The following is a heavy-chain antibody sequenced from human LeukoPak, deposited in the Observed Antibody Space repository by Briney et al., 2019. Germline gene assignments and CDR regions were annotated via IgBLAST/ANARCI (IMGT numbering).Heavy chain of an antibody. D-gene: IGHD3-3*01. V-gene: IGHV1-46*01. CDR1: GYTFTSNY. CDR2: ISPSGGST. J-gene: IGHJ3*02. CDR3: AREYWSGYFWPGRNHAFDI. Sequence: ASVKVSCKAFGYTFTSNYMHWVRQAPGQGPEWMGVISPSGGSTTYAQKFQGRVTLTRDMSTSTDYLELSSLRSEDTAVYYCAREYWSGYFWPGRNHAFDIWGQGTMVTVSS.